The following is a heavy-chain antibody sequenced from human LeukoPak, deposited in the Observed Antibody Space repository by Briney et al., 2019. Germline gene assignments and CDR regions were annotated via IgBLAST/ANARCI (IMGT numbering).Heavy chain of an antibody. CDR3: ARADNWNVLSWAFDI. J-gene: IGHJ3*02. Sequence: PSETLFLTCAVYGGSFSGYYWSWIRQPPGKGLEWIGEINHSGSTNYNPSLKSRVTISVDTSKNQFSLKLSSVTAADTAVYYCARADNWNVLSWAFDIWGQGTMVTVSS. D-gene: IGHD1-1*01. CDR2: INHSGST. CDR1: GGSFSGYY. V-gene: IGHV4-34*01.